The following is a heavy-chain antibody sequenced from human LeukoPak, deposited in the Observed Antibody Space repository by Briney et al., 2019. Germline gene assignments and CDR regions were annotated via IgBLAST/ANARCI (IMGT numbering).Heavy chain of an antibody. CDR3: AKNLRPSADYYCSGSPPSFFDL. J-gene: IGHJ4*02. D-gene: IGHD3-10*01. CDR2: ISGSGGST. Sequence: PGGSLRLSCAASGFTFSSYAMSWVRQAPGKGLEWVSAISGSGGSTYYADSVKGRFTISRDNSKNTLYLQMNSLRAEDTAVYYCAKNLRPSADYYCSGSPPSFFDLGAQGTRVTVSS. V-gene: IGHV3-23*01. CDR1: GFTFSSYA.